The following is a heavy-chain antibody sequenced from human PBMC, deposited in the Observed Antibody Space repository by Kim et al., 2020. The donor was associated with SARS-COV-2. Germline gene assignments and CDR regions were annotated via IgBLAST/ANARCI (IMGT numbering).Heavy chain of an antibody. D-gene: IGHD7-27*01. J-gene: IGHJ4*02. CDR3: ARDLHWAFDY. CDR2: ISGDSGAI. CDR1: GFTFSAYS. V-gene: IGHV3-48*02. Sequence: GGSLRLSCAASGFTFSAYSMNWVRQAPGRGLEWISYISGDSGAIYYADSVEGRFTISRDNAKNSLSLQMDNLRDEDTAVYFCARDLHWAFDYLGQGALV.